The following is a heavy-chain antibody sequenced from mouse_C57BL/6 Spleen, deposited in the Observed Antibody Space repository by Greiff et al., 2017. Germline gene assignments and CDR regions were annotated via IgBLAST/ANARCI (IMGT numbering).Heavy chain of an antibody. V-gene: IGHV1-64*01. CDR2: IHPNSGST. CDR1: GYTFTSYW. J-gene: IGHJ3*01. CDR3: AIIYYGNYVGFAY. Sequence: QVQLQQPGAELVKPGASVKLSCKASGYTFTSYWMHWVKQRPGQGLEWIGMIHPNSGSTNYNEKFKSKATLTVDKSSSTAYMQLSSLTSEDSAVYCCAIIYYGNYVGFAYWGQGTLVTVSA. D-gene: IGHD2-1*01.